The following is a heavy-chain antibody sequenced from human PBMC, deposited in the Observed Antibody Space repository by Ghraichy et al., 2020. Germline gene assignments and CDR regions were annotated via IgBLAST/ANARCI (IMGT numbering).Heavy chain of an antibody. CDR3: ARRGYSSSWYRYFDY. J-gene: IGHJ4*02. Sequence: SETLSLTCTVSGGSISSSSFHWGWIRQPPGKGLEWIGSISHSGSTYYKPSLKSRVTISVDTYKNHLSLHLRSVAAAYTAVYYCARRGYSSSWYRYFDYWGQGTLVTVSS. D-gene: IGHD6-13*01. V-gene: IGHV4-39*02. CDR2: ISHSGST. CDR1: GGSISSSSFH.